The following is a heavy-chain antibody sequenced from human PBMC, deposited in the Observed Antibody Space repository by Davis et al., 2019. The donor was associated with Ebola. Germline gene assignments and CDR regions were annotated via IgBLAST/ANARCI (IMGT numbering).Heavy chain of an antibody. CDR2: ISAYNGNT. J-gene: IGHJ5*02. CDR3: ARDMGMVQEANWFDP. Sequence: ASVKVSCQASGYTFTSYGISWVRQAPGQGLEWMGWISAYNGNTNYAQKLQGRVTMTTDTSTSTAYMELRSLRSDDTAVYYCARDMGMVQEANWFDPWGQGTLVTVSS. D-gene: IGHD3-10*01. CDR1: GYTFTSYG. V-gene: IGHV1-18*01.